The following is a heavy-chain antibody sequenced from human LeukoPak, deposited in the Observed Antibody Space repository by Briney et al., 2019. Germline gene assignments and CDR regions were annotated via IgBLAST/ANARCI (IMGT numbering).Heavy chain of an antibody. D-gene: IGHD3-10*01. CDR3: ARAHYYYGSGSHNFDY. J-gene: IGHJ4*02. Sequence: SSETLSLTCAVYGGSFSSYYWSWIRQPAGKGLEWIGRIYTSGSTNYNPSLKSRVTMSVDTSKNQFSLKLSSVTAADTAVYYCARAHYYYGSGSHNFDYWGQGTLVTVSS. CDR2: IYTSGST. CDR1: GGSFSSYY. V-gene: IGHV4-59*10.